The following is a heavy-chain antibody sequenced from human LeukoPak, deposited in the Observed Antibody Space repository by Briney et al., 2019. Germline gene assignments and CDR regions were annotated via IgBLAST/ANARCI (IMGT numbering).Heavy chain of an antibody. CDR2: IYYSGST. V-gene: IGHV4-59*01. CDR3: VRGSYYFDY. J-gene: IGHJ4*02. CDR1: GGSISRYY. Sequence: SETLSLTSTVSGGSISRYYWSWIRQPPGKGLEWIGYIYYSGSTNYNTSLKSRVTISVDTSKNQFSLRLTSVTAADTAVYYCVRGSYYFDYWGQGTLVTVSS.